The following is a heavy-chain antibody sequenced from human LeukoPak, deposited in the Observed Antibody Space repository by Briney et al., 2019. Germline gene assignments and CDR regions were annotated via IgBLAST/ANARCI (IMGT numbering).Heavy chain of an antibody. D-gene: IGHD4-11*01. V-gene: IGHV4-61*02. CDR3: ARGSVTNYYYMDV. CDR1: GGSISSGSYY. CDR2: IYTSGST. J-gene: IGHJ6*03. Sequence: SETLSLTCTISGGSISSGSYYWSWIRQPAGKGLEWIGRIYTSGSTNYNPSLKSRVTISVDTSKNQFSLKLSSVTAADTAVYYCARGSVTNYYYMDVWGKGTTVTVSS.